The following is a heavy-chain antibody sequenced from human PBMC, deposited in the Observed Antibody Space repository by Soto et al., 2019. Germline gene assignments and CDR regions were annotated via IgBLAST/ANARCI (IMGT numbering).Heavy chain of an antibody. CDR3: ARDRNILTKGLFYYYALDV. V-gene: IGHV1-69*13. CDR1: GGTFNNHA. CDR2: IIPVFGST. J-gene: IGHJ6*02. D-gene: IGHD3-9*01. Sequence: SVKVSCKASGGTFNNHAISWVRQAPGQGLEWMGGIIPVFGSTNYAQKFQGRVTITADASTSTAYMELSRLRSEDAAVYYCARDRNILTKGLFYYYALDVWGQGTTVTVSS.